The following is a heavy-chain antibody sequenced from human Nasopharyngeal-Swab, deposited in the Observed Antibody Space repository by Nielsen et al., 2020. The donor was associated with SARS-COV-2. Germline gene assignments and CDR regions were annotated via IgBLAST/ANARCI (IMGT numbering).Heavy chain of an antibody. CDR3: SKPDKGTHDY. D-gene: IGHD1-1*01. J-gene: IGHJ4*02. CDR1: GFTFSSYA. V-gene: IGHV3-23*01. Sequence: SLKISCAASGFTFSSYAMSWVRQAPVKGLEWVPAISGSGGSTYYADSVKGRFTISRDNSKNTLYLQMNSLRAEDTAVYYCSKPDKGTHDYWGQGTLVTVSS. CDR2: ISGSGGST.